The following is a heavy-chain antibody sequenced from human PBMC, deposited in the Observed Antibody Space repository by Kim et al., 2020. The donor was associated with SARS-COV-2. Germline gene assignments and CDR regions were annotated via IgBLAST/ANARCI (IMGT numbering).Heavy chain of an antibody. V-gene: IGHV3-11*01. D-gene: IGHD3-16*01. Sequence: GGSLRLSCAASGFTFSDYYMSWIRQAPGKGLEWVSYISSSGSTIYYADSVKGRFTISRDNAKNSLYLQMNSLRAEDTAVYYCARILGDHPRVWDYYYGMDVWGQGTTVTVSS. CDR1: GFTFSDYY. J-gene: IGHJ6*02. CDR2: ISSSGSTI. CDR3: ARILGDHPRVWDYYYGMDV.